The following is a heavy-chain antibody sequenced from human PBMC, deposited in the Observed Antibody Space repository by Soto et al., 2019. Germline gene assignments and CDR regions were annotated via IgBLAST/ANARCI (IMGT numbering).Heavy chain of an antibody. CDR1: GGSISSGDYY. V-gene: IGHV4-30-4*01. D-gene: IGHD6-6*01. CDR3: ARERESIAAPFYYYGMDV. Sequence: SETLSLTCTVSGGSISSGDYYWSWIRQPPGKGLEWIGYIYYSGSTYYNPSLKSRVTISVDTSKNQFSLKLSSVTAADTAVYYCARERESIAAPFYYYGMDVWGQGTTVTVSS. CDR2: IYYSGST. J-gene: IGHJ6*02.